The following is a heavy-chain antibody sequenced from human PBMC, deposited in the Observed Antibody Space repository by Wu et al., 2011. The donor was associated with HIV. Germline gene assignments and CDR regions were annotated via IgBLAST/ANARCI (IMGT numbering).Heavy chain of an antibody. V-gene: IGHV1-69*05. D-gene: IGHD2-2*01. CDR2: FIGVFGTG. J-gene: IGHJ6*03. CDR1: GGTFSSNA. CDR3: ASTDCSSTSCYGHYYYYYMDV. Sequence: QVQLVQSGAEVKKPGSSVKVSCKASGGTFSSNAISWMRQAPGQGLEWMGGFIGVFGTGIYAQKFQGRVTITTDESRSTSYMDLSGLRSEDTAIYYCASTDCSSTSCYGHYYYYYMDVWGKGTTVTVSS.